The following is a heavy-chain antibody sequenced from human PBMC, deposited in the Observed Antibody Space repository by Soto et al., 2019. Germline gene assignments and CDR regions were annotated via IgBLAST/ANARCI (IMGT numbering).Heavy chain of an antibody. V-gene: IGHV1-2*02. CDR3: AXVARYCSGGSCYFWFDP. D-gene: IGHD2-15*01. Sequence: ASVKVSCKASGYTFTGYYMHWVRQAPGQGLEWMGWINPNSGGTNYAQKFQGRVTMTRDTSISTAYMELSRLRSDDTAVYYCAXVARYCSGGSCYFWFDPWGQGTLVTVSS. CDR1: GYTFTGYY. CDR2: INPNSGGT. J-gene: IGHJ5*02.